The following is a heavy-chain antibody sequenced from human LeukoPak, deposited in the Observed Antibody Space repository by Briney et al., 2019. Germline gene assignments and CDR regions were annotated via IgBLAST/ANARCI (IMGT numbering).Heavy chain of an antibody. CDR2: ISGSGGST. CDR3: AKDPPDYYGSGSSDIGY. V-gene: IGHV3-23*01. CDR1: GFTFSSYA. Sequence: GGSLRLSCAASGFTFSSYAMSWVRQAPGKGREWVSAISGSGGSTYYADSVKGRFTISRDTSKNTLYLQINSLRAEDTAVYYCAKDPPDYYGSGSSDIGYWGQGTLVTVSS. D-gene: IGHD3-10*01. J-gene: IGHJ4*02.